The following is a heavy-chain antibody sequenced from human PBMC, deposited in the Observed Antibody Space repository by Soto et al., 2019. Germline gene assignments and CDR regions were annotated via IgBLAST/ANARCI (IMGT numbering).Heavy chain of an antibody. V-gene: IGHV1-69*01. CDR3: AGGRIVVVGSRAYYGMDV. Sequence: QVQLVQSGAEVKKPGSSVKVSCKASGGTFSNYAVSWVRQAPGQGLEWMGEVIPIFGTTPYAQNFQGRVTITADESTNTAYMELSSLRPEDTAVYYCAGGRIVVVGSRAYYGMDVWGQGTTVTVSS. CDR1: GGTFSNYA. D-gene: IGHD3-22*01. J-gene: IGHJ6*02. CDR2: VIPIFGTT.